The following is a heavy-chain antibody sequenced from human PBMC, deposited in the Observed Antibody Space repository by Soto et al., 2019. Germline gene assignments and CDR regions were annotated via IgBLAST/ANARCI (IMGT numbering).Heavy chain of an antibody. J-gene: IGHJ4*02. CDR3: ARGWGHDSSDYYYAY. CDR2: IIPLFGTA. CDR1: GGTFSRNS. D-gene: IGHD3-22*01. V-gene: IGHV1-69*13. Sequence: GASVKVSCKASGGTFSRNSISWVRQAPGQGLEWMGGIIPLFGTANYAQKFQGRVTITADESTSTAYMELSSLKPEDSALYYCARGWGHDSSDYYYAYWGQGTLVTVSS.